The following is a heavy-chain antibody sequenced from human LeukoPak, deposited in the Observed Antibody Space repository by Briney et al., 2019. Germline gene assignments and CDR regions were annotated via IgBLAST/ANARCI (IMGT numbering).Heavy chain of an antibody. CDR3: ARAHNWKYGSFDF. J-gene: IGHJ4*02. D-gene: IGHD1-7*01. Sequence: RGGSLRLSCAASGFTFSSYSMNWVRQAPGEGLEWVSCISSSSSYIYYADSVKGRFTISRENAKNSLYLQMNSLRAEDTALYYCARAHNWKYGSFDFWGQGTLVTVSS. CDR2: ISSSSSYI. V-gene: IGHV3-21*01. CDR1: GFTFSSYS.